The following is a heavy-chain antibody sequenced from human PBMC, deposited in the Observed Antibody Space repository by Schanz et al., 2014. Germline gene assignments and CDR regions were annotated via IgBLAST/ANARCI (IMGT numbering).Heavy chain of an antibody. CDR3: ARDLISSGWYG. CDR1: GFTFSTYW. Sequence: EVQLVESGGDLVQPGGSLRLSCAASGFTFSTYWMHWVRQVPGKGLEWVSDISDSGDSTHYADSVKGRFTISRDNAKNSLFLQMNSLRVEDTAVYYCARDLISSGWYGWGQGTLVTVSS. D-gene: IGHD6-19*01. J-gene: IGHJ4*02. V-gene: IGHV3-48*04. CDR2: ISDSGDST.